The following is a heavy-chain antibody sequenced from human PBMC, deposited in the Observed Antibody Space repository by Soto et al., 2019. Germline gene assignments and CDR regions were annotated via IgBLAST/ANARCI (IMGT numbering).Heavy chain of an antibody. V-gene: IGHV3-23*01. D-gene: IGHD3-22*01. J-gene: IGHJ3*01. CDR2: ISGSGGTT. CDR3: ARDQLYYYYSFGRHLYGLDL. CDR1: GFTFSSYA. Sequence: GGSLRLSCASSGFTFSSYAMSWVRQAPGRGLEWVSAISGSGGTTYYADSVKGRFTISRDNAKNSLYLQMNSLGAEDTAVYFCARDQLYYYYSFGRHLYGLDLWGHGTMVTVSS.